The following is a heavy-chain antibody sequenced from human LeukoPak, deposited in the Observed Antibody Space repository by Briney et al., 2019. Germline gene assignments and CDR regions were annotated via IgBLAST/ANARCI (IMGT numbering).Heavy chain of an antibody. Sequence: SETLSLTCAVYGGSFSGYYWSWIRQPPGKGLEWIGEINHSGSTNYSPSLKSRVTISVDTSKNQFSLKLSSVTAADTAVYYCARESVTTGAFDIWGQGTMVTVSS. CDR3: ARESVTTGAFDI. CDR1: GGSFSGYY. CDR2: INHSGST. D-gene: IGHD4-17*01. V-gene: IGHV4-34*01. J-gene: IGHJ3*02.